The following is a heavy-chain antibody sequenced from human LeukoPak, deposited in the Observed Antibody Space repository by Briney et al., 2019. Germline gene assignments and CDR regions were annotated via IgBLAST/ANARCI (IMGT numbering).Heavy chain of an antibody. Sequence: AASVKVSCKASGYTFTGYYIHWVPQAPGQGLEWMGWIHPNSGGTKYAQKFQGRVTMTRDTSISTAYMELSSLRSDDTAVYFCARRPSGSFDYWGQGTLVTVSS. CDR1: GYTFTGYY. V-gene: IGHV1-2*03. J-gene: IGHJ4*02. CDR2: IHPNSGGT. D-gene: IGHD1-26*01. CDR3: ARRPSGSFDY.